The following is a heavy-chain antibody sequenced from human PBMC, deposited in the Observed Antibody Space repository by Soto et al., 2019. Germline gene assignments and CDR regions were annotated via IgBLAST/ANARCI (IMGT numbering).Heavy chain of an antibody. J-gene: IGHJ4*01. Sequence: GASVKVSCKGSGYTFENYGITWVRQVPGQGLEGMGWISGYNARTKSAQKFQGRVTLTTATSSNTAHLEMQRLTSHDTAVYYSARDSGFVLDTNGWFDYGG. CDR1: GYTFENYG. D-gene: IGHD2-8*01. V-gene: IGHV1-18*04. CDR3: ARDSGFVLDTNGWFDY. CDR2: ISGYNART.